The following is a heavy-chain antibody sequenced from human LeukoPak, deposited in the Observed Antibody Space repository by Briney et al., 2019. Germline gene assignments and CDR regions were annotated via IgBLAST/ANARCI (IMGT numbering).Heavy chain of an antibody. V-gene: IGHV4-34*01. CDR1: GASVSSYY. D-gene: IGHD6-19*01. Sequence: SETLSLTCTVSGASVSSYYWSWIRQPPGKGLEWIGEINHSGSTNYNPSLKSRVTISVDTSKNQFSLKLSSVTAADTAVYYCARGSGWYFPDYWGQGTLVTVSS. CDR2: INHSGST. CDR3: ARGSGWYFPDY. J-gene: IGHJ4*02.